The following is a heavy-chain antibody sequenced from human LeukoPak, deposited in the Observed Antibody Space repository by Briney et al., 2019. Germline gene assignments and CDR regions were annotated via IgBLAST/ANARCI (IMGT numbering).Heavy chain of an antibody. D-gene: IGHD2-2*01. CDR2: ISGSGGST. Sequence: GGSLRLSCAASGFTFSSYAMSWVRQAPGKGLEWVSAISGSGGSTYYADSVKGRFTISRDNSKNTLYLQMNSLRAEDTAVYYCAKDKFRRNIVVVPSSDFDYWGQGTLVTVSS. CDR3: AKDKFRRNIVVVPSSDFDY. V-gene: IGHV3-23*01. CDR1: GFTFSSYA. J-gene: IGHJ4*02.